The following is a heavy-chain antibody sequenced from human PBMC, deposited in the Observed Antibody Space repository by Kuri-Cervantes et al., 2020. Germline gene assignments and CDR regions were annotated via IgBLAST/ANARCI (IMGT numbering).Heavy chain of an antibody. J-gene: IGHJ6*03. CDR1: GFTFSSYA. Sequence: GESLKISCAASGFTFSSYAMSWVRQAPGKGLEWVSAISGSGGSTYYADSVRGRFTISRDNSKNTLYLQMNSLRAEDSAVYYCARVAEDRQWLGLVEDYYYMDVWGKGTTVTVSS. CDR3: ARVAEDRQWLGLVEDYYYMDV. D-gene: IGHD6-19*01. CDR2: ISGSGGST. V-gene: IGHV3-23*01.